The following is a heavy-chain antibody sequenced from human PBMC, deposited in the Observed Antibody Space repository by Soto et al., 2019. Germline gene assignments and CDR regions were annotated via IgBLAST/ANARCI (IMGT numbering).Heavy chain of an antibody. CDR1: GYSFASYW. V-gene: IGHV5-51*01. CDR2: IYPGDSDT. D-gene: IGHD3-10*01. CDR3: ARQDSRRRSWGGFGELLPYFDY. Sequence: GESLKISCKGSGYSFASYWIGWVRQMPGKGLEWVGIIYPGDSDTRYSPSFQGQVTISADKSISTAYLQWSSLKASDTAMYYCARQDSRRRSWGGFGELLPYFDYWGQGTLVTVSS. J-gene: IGHJ4*02.